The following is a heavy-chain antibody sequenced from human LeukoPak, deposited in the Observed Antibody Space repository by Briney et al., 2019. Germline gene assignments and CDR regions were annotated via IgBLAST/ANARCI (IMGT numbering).Heavy chain of an antibody. CDR2: ISLYNGNV. J-gene: IGHJ4*02. CDR1: GCTFTSYY. V-gene: IGHV1-18*04. CDR3: ARDDWEYGSGTAYFDL. Sequence: GPVKVSCKASGCTFTSYYMHWVRQAPGQGLEWMGWISLYNGNVKYAQKFQDRVTLTTETSTSTAYMELRTLRSDDTAVYYCARDDWEYGSGTAYFDLWGQGTLVTVSS. D-gene: IGHD3-10*01.